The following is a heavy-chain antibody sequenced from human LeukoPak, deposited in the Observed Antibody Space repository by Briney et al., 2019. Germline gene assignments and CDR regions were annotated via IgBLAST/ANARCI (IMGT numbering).Heavy chain of an antibody. D-gene: IGHD3-22*01. Sequence: SETLSLTCTVSGGSISSGDYYWSWIRQPPGKGLEWIGYIYYSGSTYYNPSLKSRVTISVDTSKNQFSLKLSSATAADTAVYYCARVGYYYDSSGYYTYFDYWGQGTLVTVSS. J-gene: IGHJ4*02. CDR2: IYYSGST. CDR3: ARVGYYYDSSGYYTYFDY. V-gene: IGHV4-30-4*08. CDR1: GGSISSGDYY.